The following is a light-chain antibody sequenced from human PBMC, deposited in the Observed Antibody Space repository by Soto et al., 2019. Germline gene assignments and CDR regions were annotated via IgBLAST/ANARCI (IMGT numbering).Light chain of an antibody. V-gene: IGLV2-14*01. J-gene: IGLJ3*02. CDR1: SSDVGDYNY. CDR2: DVS. CDR3: SSYTSSNSVV. Sequence: QSALTQPASVSGSPGQSITISYTGTSSDVGDYNYVSWYQLHPGKAPKLMIYDVSSRPSGVSDRFSGSKFGNTASLTVSGLQAEDEADYYCSSYTSSNSVVFGGGTKVTVL.